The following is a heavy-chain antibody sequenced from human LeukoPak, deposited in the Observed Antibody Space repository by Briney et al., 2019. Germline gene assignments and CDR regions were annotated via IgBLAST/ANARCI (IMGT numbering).Heavy chain of an antibody. CDR2: IRSSGSTI. V-gene: IGHV3-48*02. CDR1: GFIFSSYS. Sequence: PGGSLRLSCAASGFIFSSYSMNWVRQAPGKGLEWVAYIRSSGSTIYYADSVKGRFTISRDTAKNSLYLQMNSLRDEDTAVYYCARDPEALDYWGQGTLVTVSS. CDR3: ARDPEALDY. J-gene: IGHJ4*02.